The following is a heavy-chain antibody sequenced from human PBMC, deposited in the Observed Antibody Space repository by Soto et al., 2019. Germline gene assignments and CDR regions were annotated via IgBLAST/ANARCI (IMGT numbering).Heavy chain of an antibody. CDR2: IYWNDDK. Sequence: QITLKGSGPTLVKPTQTLTLTCTLSGISLSTSGVGLGWIRQTQGKALEWLALIYWNDDKHYNPSLKTRLTITKDNSKNQAVLTMTNMDPVDTATYYCARGLATLPVFAFDIWDQGTVVTVAP. D-gene: IGHD6-6*01. CDR3: ARGLATLPVFAFDI. CDR1: GISLSTSGVG. V-gene: IGHV2-5*01. J-gene: IGHJ3*02.